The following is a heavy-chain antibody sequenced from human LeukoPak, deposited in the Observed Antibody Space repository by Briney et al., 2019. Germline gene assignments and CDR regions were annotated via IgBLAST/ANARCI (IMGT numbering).Heavy chain of an antibody. Sequence: SETLSLTCTVSGGSIISHYWSWIRQSPERGLEWIGFIYYTGTTRYNPSLRGRVTMSVDSSRNHFSLKLTSMTAADTALYYCARLLNNDNAGDPDTFDMWGQGTMVTVSS. D-gene: IGHD2-21*02. V-gene: IGHV4-59*11. CDR1: GGSIISHY. J-gene: IGHJ3*02. CDR2: IYYTGTT. CDR3: ARLLNNDNAGDPDTFDM.